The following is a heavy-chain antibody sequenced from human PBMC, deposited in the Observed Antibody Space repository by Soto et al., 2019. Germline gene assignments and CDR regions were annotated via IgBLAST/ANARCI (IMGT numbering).Heavy chain of an antibody. D-gene: IGHD2-15*01. CDR2: VKPDGSET. J-gene: IGHJ4*02. CDR3: ARDLADGGYCSGGSCYAVY. V-gene: IGHV3-7*01. CDR1: GFMFSGSW. Sequence: GGSLRLSCATSGFMFSGSWMSWVRQAPGKGPEWVANVKPDGSETYYVDSVKGRFTISRDNVKNSLYLQMNSLRAEDTAVYYCARDLADGGYCSGGSCYAVYWGQGTLVTVSS.